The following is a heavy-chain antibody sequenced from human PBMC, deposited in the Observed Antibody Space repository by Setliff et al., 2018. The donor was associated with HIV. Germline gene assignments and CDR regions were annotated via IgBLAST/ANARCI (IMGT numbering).Heavy chain of an antibody. D-gene: IGHD7-27*01. CDR1: GFTFNTYR. V-gene: IGHV3-21*06. CDR2: ISSTSTYI. Sequence: GVTLRLFCAASGFTFNTYRLNWVRQAPGKWLEWFSSISSTSTYIYYADSVRGRFTVSRDNAKNSVFLQMNRLRGEYTGVYYCARLGTARSFDNWGLGTLVTVSS. CDR3: ARLGTARSFDN. J-gene: IGHJ4*01.